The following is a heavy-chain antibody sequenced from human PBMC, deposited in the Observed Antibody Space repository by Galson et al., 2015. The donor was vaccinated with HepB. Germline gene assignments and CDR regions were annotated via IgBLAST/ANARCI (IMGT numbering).Heavy chain of an antibody. CDR2: ISGSGGST. CDR3: AKADDCGGDCYSLDY. D-gene: IGHD2-21*01. J-gene: IGHJ4*02. CDR1: GFTFSIYA. Sequence: SLRLSCAASGFTFSIYAMNWVRQAPGKGLDWVSAISGSGGSTYYADSVKGRFTISRDNSKNTLYLQINSLRAEGTAVYYCAKADDCGGDCYSLDYWGQGTLVAVSS. V-gene: IGHV3-23*01.